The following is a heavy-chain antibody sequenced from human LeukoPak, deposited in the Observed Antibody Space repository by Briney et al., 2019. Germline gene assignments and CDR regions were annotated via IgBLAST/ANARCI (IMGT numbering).Heavy chain of an antibody. CDR1: GFTFSSYW. D-gene: IGHD4-17*01. Sequence: GGSLRLSCAASGFTFSSYWMYWVRQAPGKGLVWVSRINGDGSSTSYADSVKGRFTISRDNTKNTLFLQMNSLRAEDTAVYYCAKGATETTSDLDYWGQGTLVTVSS. CDR2: INGDGSST. CDR3: AKGATETTSDLDY. V-gene: IGHV3-74*01. J-gene: IGHJ4*02.